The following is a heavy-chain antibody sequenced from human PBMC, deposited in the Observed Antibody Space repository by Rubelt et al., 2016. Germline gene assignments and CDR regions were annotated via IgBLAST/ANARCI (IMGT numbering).Heavy chain of an antibody. D-gene: IGHD4-17*01. J-gene: IGHJ4*02. Sequence: EVQLVESGGGLVKPGGSLRLSCAASGFTFSSAWMSWVRQAPGKGLEWVSRINSDGSCTYYADSVKGRFTISRDNAKNSLYLQMNSLRTDDTALYYCARVGNDYGDKIDYWGQGTLVTVSS. CDR2: INSDGSCT. CDR1: GFTFSSAW. V-gene: IGHV3-74*02. CDR3: ARVGNDYGDKIDY.